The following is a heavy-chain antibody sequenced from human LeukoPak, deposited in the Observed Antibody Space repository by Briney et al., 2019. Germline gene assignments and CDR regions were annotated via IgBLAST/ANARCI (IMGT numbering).Heavy chain of an antibody. D-gene: IGHD4-17*01. Sequence: SETLSLTCAVYGGSFSDYYWSWIRQPPGKGLEWIGEINHSGSTKYNPSMKSRVTISVDTSKNQFSLRLNSVTAADTAIYYCARVGHPTQRRVLSTVTVPTAGAFDIWGQGTMVTVSS. J-gene: IGHJ3*02. CDR1: GGSFSDYY. CDR2: INHSGST. V-gene: IGHV4-34*01. CDR3: ARVGHPTQRRVLSTVTVPTAGAFDI.